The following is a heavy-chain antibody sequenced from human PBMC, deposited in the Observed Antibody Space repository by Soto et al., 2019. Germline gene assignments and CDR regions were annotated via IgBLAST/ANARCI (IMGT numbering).Heavy chain of an antibody. Sequence: PGGSLRLSCAASGFTFSNYGMHWVRQAPGKGLEWVAVIWFDGSNKDYPDSVKGRFTISRDNSKNTMDLQMHSLRAEDTAVYYCARAAYCSSTKCHFYYGMDVWGQGTTVTAP. J-gene: IGHJ6*02. CDR1: GFTFSNYG. V-gene: IGHV3-33*01. CDR3: ARAAYCSSTKCHFYYGMDV. CDR2: IWFDGSNK. D-gene: IGHD2-2*01.